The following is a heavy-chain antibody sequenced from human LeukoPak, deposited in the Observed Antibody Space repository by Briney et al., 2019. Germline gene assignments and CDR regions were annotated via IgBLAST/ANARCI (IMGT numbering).Heavy chain of an antibody. Sequence: GASVKVSCTGYTFTALYIHWVRQAPGQGLEWMGWIDPNSGGTNYAQRFLGSVTMTGDTSINTAFMEVRRLRSDDTAIYYCARGRGTTMVRGVITNYFDLWGRGSLVTVSS. CDR1: GYTFTALY. V-gene: IGHV1-2*02. J-gene: IGHJ2*01. D-gene: IGHD3-10*01. CDR3: ARGRGTTMVRGVITNYFDL. CDR2: IDPNSGGT.